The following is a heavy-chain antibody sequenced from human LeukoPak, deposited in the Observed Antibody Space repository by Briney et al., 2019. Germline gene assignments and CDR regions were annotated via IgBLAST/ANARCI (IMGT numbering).Heavy chain of an antibody. V-gene: IGHV3-53*01. Sequence: PGGSLRLSCAASGFTVSSNHMSWVRQAPGKGLEWVSVIYSGGSTYYADSVKGRFTISRDNSKNTRYLQMNSLRAEDTAVYYCATQPYSSGWYYFDYWGQGTLVTVSS. CDR3: ATQPYSSGWYYFDY. CDR2: IYSGGST. D-gene: IGHD6-19*01. CDR1: GFTVSSNH. J-gene: IGHJ4*02.